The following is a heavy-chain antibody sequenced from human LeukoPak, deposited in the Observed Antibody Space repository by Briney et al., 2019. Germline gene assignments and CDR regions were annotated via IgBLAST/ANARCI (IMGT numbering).Heavy chain of an antibody. V-gene: IGHV4-61*01. CDR3: ARSQNYYGSGDY. D-gene: IGHD3-10*01. CDR2: VYYTGSA. CDR1: GGSVSNGNFY. J-gene: IGHJ4*02. Sequence: PSETLSLTCTVSGGSVSNGNFYWSWLRQPPGKPLEWIGYVYYTGSAYYNPSLEGRVTISVDTSKNQFSVRLSSVTAADTAMYYCARSQNYYGSGDYWSQGTLVTASS.